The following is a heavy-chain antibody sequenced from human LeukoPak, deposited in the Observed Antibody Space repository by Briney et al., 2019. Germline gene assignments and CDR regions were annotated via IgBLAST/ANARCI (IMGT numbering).Heavy chain of an antibody. J-gene: IGHJ3*02. D-gene: IGHD3-22*01. CDR1: GGSVSSGISY. CDR2: ISDSGGS. CDR3: ARRAPTTYDSSGYFLNDGFDI. Sequence: PSETLSLTCSVSGGSVSSGISYWSWIRQPPGEGLEWIAYISDSGGSYYNPSLKSRVTISVDTSKNQFSLKLSSVTAADTAVYYCARRAPTTYDSSGYFLNDGFDIWGQGTMVTVSS. V-gene: IGHV4-61*01.